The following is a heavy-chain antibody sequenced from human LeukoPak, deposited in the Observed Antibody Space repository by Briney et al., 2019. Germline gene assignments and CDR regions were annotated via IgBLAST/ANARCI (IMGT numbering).Heavy chain of an antibody. CDR1: GFTFTSYW. V-gene: IGHV3-7*01. D-gene: IGHD5-18*01. CDR2: IRQDGGAS. CDR3: ATSHDTADGPY. J-gene: IGHJ4*02. Sequence: GGSLRLSCAASGFTFTSYWMTWVRQAPGKGLEWLANIRQDGGASYYGASVKGRFTISRDNAKSSLFPQMNSLRVEDTAVYYCATSHDTADGPYWGQGTLVTVSS.